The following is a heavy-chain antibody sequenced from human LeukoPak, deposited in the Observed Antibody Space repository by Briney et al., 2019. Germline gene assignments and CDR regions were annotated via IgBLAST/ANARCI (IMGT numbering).Heavy chain of an antibody. CDR2: IYHSGIT. Sequence: SETLSLTCTVSGGSISSGSHYWSWIRQPPGKGLEWIGYIYHSGITYYIPSLKSRVTISVDGSKNQFSLRLNSVTAADTAVYYCARGLGYCSTASCSPDYWGQGTLVTVSS. D-gene: IGHD2-2*01. J-gene: IGHJ4*02. V-gene: IGHV4-30-2*01. CDR1: GGSISSGSHY. CDR3: ARGLGYCSTASCSPDY.